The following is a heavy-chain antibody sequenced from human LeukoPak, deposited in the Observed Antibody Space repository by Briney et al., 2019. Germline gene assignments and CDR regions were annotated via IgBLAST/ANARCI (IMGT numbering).Heavy chain of an antibody. V-gene: IGHV5-51*01. CDR1: VYNFTDYW. J-gene: IGHJ4*02. D-gene: IGHD3-9*01. CDR3: ARGRAYYEILAGYPYYFDY. CDR2: IYPGDSET. Sequence: GESLKISCKGSVYNFTDYWIGWVRQMPGKGLEWMGIIYPGDSETRYSPSFQGQVTISADKSISTAYLQWSSLKASDTAMYYCARGRAYYEILAGYPYYFDYWGQGTLVTVSS.